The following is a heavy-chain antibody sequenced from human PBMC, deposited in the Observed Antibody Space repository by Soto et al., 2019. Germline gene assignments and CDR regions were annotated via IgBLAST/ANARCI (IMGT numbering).Heavy chain of an antibody. V-gene: IGHV4-30-2*03. J-gene: IGHJ4*02. CDR3: ARHYAVVLYHFDY. CDR2: IYHSGST. Sequence: PSETLSLTCAVSGGSISSGGYSWNWIRQPPGKALEWIGYIYHSGSTYYNPSLKSRVTTSVDTSKNQFSLKLSSVTAADTAVYYCARHYAVVLYHFDYWGLGTLVTVSS. CDR1: GGSISSGGYS. D-gene: IGHD2-15*01.